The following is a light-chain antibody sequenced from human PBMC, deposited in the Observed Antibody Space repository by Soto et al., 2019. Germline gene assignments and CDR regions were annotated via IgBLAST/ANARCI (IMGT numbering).Light chain of an antibody. CDR3: CSYAGSSTLI. V-gene: IGLV2-23*02. J-gene: IGLJ2*01. CDR1: SSDVGSCSL. CDR2: EVS. Sequence: QSVLTQPASVSGSPGQSITISCTGTSSDVGSCSLVSWFQQHPDKAPKLLIFEVSERPSGVSHRFSGSKSGNTASLTISGLQAEDEADYYCCSYAGSSTLIFGGGTKLTVL.